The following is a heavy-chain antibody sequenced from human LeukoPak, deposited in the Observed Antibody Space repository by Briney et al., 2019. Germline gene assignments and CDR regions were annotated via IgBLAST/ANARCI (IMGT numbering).Heavy chain of an antibody. CDR1: GFTFSDYY. Sequence: PGGSLRLSCAASGFTFSDYYMSWIRQAPGKGLEWVSYISSSGSTIYYADSVKGRFTISRDNAKNSLYLQMNSLRAEDTAVYYCARFLVRYGEYDYFDYWGQGTLVTVSS. V-gene: IGHV3-11*04. CDR3: ARFLVRYGEYDYFDY. CDR2: ISSSGSTI. D-gene: IGHD4-17*01. J-gene: IGHJ4*02.